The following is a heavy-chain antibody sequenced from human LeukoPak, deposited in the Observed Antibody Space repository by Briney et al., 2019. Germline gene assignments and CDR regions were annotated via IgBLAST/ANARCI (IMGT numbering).Heavy chain of an antibody. CDR1: GFTFSNSW. Sequence: GGSLRLSCTASGFTFSNSWMSWVRQAPGKGLEWVANIRQDGSEKYYVDSVKGRFSISRDNAKNSLFLQMNSLRAEDTAVYYCARNQYWGQGTLVTVSS. D-gene: IGHD4-11*01. CDR3: ARNQY. CDR2: IRQDGSEK. J-gene: IGHJ4*02. V-gene: IGHV3-7*01.